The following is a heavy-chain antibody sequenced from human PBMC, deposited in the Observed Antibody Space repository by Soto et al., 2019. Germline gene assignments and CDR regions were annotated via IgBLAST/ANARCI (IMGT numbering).Heavy chain of an antibody. CDR2: INPNSGGT. V-gene: IGHV1-2*02. D-gene: IGHD2-2*01. J-gene: IGHJ6*02. CDR1: GYTFTGYD. CDR3: ARGNCSSTSCYRFMYYYGMDV. Sequence: ASLKVSCKSSGYTFTGYDMHWVRQAPGQGLEWMGWINPNSGGTNYAQKFQGRVTMTRDTSTSTAYMELSRLRSDDTAVYYCARGNCSSTSCYRFMYYYGMDVWGQGAAVTVS.